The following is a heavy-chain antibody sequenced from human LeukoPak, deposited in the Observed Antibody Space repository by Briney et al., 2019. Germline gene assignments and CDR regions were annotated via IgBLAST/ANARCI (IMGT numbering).Heavy chain of an antibody. Sequence: ASVKVSCKASGYTFTNYGISLVRQAPGQGLKWMGWISGYSGNTKYAEKIQGRVTMTTDTSTSTTYTELRSLRSDDTAVYYCARDAVSTTTVGGIDYWGQGTLVTVSS. J-gene: IGHJ4*02. CDR3: ARDAVSTTTVGGIDY. V-gene: IGHV1-18*01. D-gene: IGHD5/OR15-5a*01. CDR2: ISGYSGNT. CDR1: GYTFTNYG.